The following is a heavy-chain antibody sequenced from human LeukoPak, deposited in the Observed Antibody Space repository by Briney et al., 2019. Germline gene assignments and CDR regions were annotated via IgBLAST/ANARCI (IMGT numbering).Heavy chain of an antibody. CDR1: GFTFSSYE. Sequence: PGGSLRLSCAASGFTFSSYEMNWVRQAPGKGLEWVSYISSSGTTVYYADSVKGRFTISRDNAKNSLFLQMNSLRAEDTALYYCARDTRYCSGGGCYIGYYLDYWGQGTLVTVSS. CDR2: ISSSGTTV. CDR3: ARDTRYCSGGGCYIGYYLDY. D-gene: IGHD2-15*01. V-gene: IGHV3-48*03. J-gene: IGHJ4*02.